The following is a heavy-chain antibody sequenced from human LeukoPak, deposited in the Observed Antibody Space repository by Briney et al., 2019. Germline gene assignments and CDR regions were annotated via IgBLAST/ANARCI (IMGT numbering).Heavy chain of an antibody. CDR1: GYTFTNYG. V-gene: IGHV1-8*03. D-gene: IGHD5-12*01. CDR2: MNPNSGNT. J-gene: IGHJ4*02. CDR3: ARSGYTGYDPY. Sequence: GASVKVSCKASGYTFTNYGISWVRQATGQGLEWMGWMNPNSGNTGYAQKFQGRVTITRNTSISTAYMELSSLRSEDTAVYYCARSGYTGYDPYWGQGTLVTVSS.